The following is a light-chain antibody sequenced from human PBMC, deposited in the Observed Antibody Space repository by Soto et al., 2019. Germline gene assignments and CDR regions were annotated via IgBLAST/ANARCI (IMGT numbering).Light chain of an antibody. CDR1: QSISTW. J-gene: IGKJ5*01. V-gene: IGKV1-5*01. Sequence: DFPITQSPSTLPASVGDRVTISCRASQSISTWLAWYQQKPGKAPKLLIYAASTLQSGVPSRFSGSGSGTDFTLTISSLQPEDFATYYCQQLNSYPNAFGQGTRLEIK. CDR3: QQLNSYPNA. CDR2: AAS.